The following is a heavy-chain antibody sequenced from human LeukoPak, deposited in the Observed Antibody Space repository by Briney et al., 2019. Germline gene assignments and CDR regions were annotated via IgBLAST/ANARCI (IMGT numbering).Heavy chain of an antibody. CDR1: GDSISSSHYY. J-gene: IGHJ4*02. Sequence: NPSETLSLTCTVSGDSISSSHYYWGWIRQSPGKRLEWIGSIYSGGETHYNPSLNSRVTIFLDTSKNRFSLNLISVAATDTAVYYCVRDYSNFVQGDWGQGTLVTVSS. CDR3: VRDYSNFVQGD. D-gene: IGHD4-11*01. V-gene: IGHV4-39*02. CDR2: IYSGGET.